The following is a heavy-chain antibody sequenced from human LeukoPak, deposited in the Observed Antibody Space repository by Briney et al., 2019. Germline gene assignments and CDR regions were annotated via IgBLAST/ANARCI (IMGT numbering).Heavy chain of an antibody. CDR1: GGSFSGYY. V-gene: IGHV4-34*01. CDR2: INHSGST. J-gene: IGHJ4*02. Sequence: SETLSLTCAVYGGSFSGYYWSWIRQPPGKGLEWIGEINHSGSTNYNPSLKSRVTISVDTSKNQFSLKLSSVTAADTAVYCCARGTDMTPISGYYSFVYWGQGTLVSVSS. CDR3: ARGTDMTPISGYYSFVY. D-gene: IGHD5-12*01.